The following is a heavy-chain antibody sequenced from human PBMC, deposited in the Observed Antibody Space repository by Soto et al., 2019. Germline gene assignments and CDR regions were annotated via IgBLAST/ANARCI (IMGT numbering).Heavy chain of an antibody. CDR2: IYWNDDK. CDR1: GFSLSTSGVG. CDR3: ALNSGGYSYGLILN. D-gene: IGHD5-18*01. V-gene: IGHV2-5*01. Sequence: SGPTLVKPTQTLTLTCTFSGFSLSTSGVGVGWIRQPPGKALEWLALIYWNDDKRYSPSLKSRLTITKDTSKNQVVLTMTNMDPVDTATYYCALNSGGYSYGLILNWGQGTLVTVSS. J-gene: IGHJ4*02.